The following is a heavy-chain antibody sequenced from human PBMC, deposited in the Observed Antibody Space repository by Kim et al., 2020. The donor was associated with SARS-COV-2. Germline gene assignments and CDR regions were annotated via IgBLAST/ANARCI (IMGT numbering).Heavy chain of an antibody. Sequence: SETLSLTCTVSGGSIRNSRYYWGWIRQPPGKGLEWIGSIYDTGSTYFNPSLKSRVTISADMSKNQFSLILNSVTAADTAVYYCVRRGYWVAFDYWGQGTRVTVSS. V-gene: IGHV4-39*01. CDR1: GGSIRNSRYY. J-gene: IGHJ4*02. D-gene: IGHD6-25*01. CDR2: IYDTGST. CDR3: VRRGYWVAFDY.